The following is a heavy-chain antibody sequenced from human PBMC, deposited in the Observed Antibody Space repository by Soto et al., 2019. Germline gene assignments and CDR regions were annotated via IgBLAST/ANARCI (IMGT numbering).Heavy chain of an antibody. CDR3: VKDYYYGSGSYYKGNWFDP. CDR2: ISSNGGST. CDR1: GFTFSSYA. J-gene: IGHJ5*02. D-gene: IGHD3-10*01. Sequence: PGGSLRLSCSASGFTFSSYAMHWVRQAPGKGLEYVSAISSNGGSTYYADSVKGRFTISRDNSKNTLYLQMSSLRAGDTAVYYCVKDYYYGSGSYYKGNWFDPWGQGTLVTVSS. V-gene: IGHV3-64D*06.